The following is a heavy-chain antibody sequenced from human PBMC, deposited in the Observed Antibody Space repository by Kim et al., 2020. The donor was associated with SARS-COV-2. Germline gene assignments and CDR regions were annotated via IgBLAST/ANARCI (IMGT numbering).Heavy chain of an antibody. CDR1: GYTFTSYY. CDR3: ARGIGFGESHFDY. D-gene: IGHD3-10*01. J-gene: IGHJ4*02. Sequence: ASVKVSCKASGYTFTSYYMHWVRQAPGQGLEWMGIIKPSGCSTSYAQKFQCRVTMTRDTSTSTVYMELSSLRSEDTAVYYCARGIGFGESHFDYWGQGTLVTVSS. CDR2: IKPSGCST. V-gene: IGHV1-46*01.